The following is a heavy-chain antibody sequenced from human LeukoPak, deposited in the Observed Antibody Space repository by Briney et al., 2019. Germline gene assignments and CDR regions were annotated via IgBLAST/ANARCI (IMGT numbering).Heavy chain of an antibody. CDR3: AKPSWDCSSTSCSEDY. D-gene: IGHD2-2*01. V-gene: IGHV3-23*01. CDR2: ISGSGGST. Sequence: GGSLRLSCAASGFTFSSYAMSWVRQAPGKGLEWVSAISGSGGSTYYADSVKGRFTISRDNSKNTLYLQMNSLRAEDTAVYYCAKPSWDCSSTSCSEDYWGQGTLVTVSS. CDR1: GFTFSSYA. J-gene: IGHJ4*02.